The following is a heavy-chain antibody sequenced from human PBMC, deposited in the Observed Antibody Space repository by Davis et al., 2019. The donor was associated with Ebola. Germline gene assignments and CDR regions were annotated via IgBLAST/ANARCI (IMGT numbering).Heavy chain of an antibody. D-gene: IGHD1-7*01. CDR3: ARQEVTGTTGGRGGAFDI. CDR2: IYPGDSET. J-gene: IGHJ3*02. Sequence: PGGSLRLSCKGSGYIFTSYWIGWVRQMPGKGLEWMGIIYPGDSETRYSPSSQGQVTMSADKSISTAYLQWNSLKASDTAMYYCARQEVTGTTGGRGGAFDIWGQGTMVTVSS. CDR1: GYIFTSYW. V-gene: IGHV5-51*01.